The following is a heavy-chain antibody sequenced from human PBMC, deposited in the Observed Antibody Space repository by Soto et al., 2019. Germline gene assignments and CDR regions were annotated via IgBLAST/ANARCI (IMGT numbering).Heavy chain of an antibody. J-gene: IGHJ5*02. CDR1: GGSISSSDFY. CDR2: MYYSGTT. CDR3: AVVDSTGNWFDP. D-gene: IGHD6-25*01. V-gene: IGHV4-39*01. Sequence: SETLSLTCTVSGGSISSSDFYWGWLRQTPGKGLEFIGSMYYSGTTYYNPSLKSRVTISVDTSKNQFTLKLISVTAADAAVYYCAVVDSTGNWFDPWGEGALVTVSS.